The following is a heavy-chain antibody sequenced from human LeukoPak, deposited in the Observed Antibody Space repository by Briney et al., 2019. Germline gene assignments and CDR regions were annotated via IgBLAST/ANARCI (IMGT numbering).Heavy chain of an antibody. Sequence: NTSETLSLTCAVYGGSFSGYYWSWIRQPPGKGLEWIGEINHSGSTNYNPSLKSRVTISVDTSKNQFSLKLSSVIAADTAVYYCASRRYSSSWRKFDYWGQGTLVTVSS. D-gene: IGHD6-13*01. CDR1: GGSFSGYY. V-gene: IGHV4-34*01. CDR3: ASRRYSSSWRKFDY. CDR2: INHSGST. J-gene: IGHJ4*02.